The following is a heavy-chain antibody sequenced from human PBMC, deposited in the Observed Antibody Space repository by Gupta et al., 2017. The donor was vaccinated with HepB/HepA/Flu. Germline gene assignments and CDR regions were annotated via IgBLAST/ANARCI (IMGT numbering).Heavy chain of an antibody. J-gene: IGHJ5*02. D-gene: IGHD2-15*01. Sequence: QVQLVQSGAEVKKPGASVKVSCKASGYTFTNYAMHWVRQAPGQRLEWMGWINADNGNTKYSQKCQGIVTITRDTSATTAYMELSSLRYDATVVYYCARETLGFVDATPRDYFDPWGQGSLVTVSS. V-gene: IGHV1-3*01. CDR1: GYTFTNYA. CDR2: INADNGNT. CDR3: ARETLGFVDATPRDYFDP.